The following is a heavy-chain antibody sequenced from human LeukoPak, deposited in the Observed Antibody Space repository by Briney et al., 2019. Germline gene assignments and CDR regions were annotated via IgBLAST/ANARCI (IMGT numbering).Heavy chain of an antibody. CDR2: ISYDGSNK. Sequence: GGSLRLSCAASGFTFSSYAMHWVRQAPGKGLEWVAVISYDGSNKYYAESVKGRFTISRDNSKNTLYLQMNSLRAEDTAVYYCAKDRWSQDPFDYWGQGTLVTVSS. CDR3: AKDRWSQDPFDY. D-gene: IGHD4-23*01. CDR1: GFTFSSYA. V-gene: IGHV3-30-3*01. J-gene: IGHJ4*02.